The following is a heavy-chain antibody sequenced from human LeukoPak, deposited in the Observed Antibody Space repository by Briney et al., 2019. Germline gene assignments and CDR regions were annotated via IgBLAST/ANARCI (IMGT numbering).Heavy chain of an antibody. CDR3: ARRSIATAGTIIDS. CDR2: ISGSGSYT. D-gene: IGHD6-13*01. J-gene: IGHJ4*02. V-gene: IGHV3-11*06. CDR1: GFTFSDYY. Sequence: GGSLRLSCAASGFTFSDYYMSWIRQAPGKGLEWVSYISGSGSYTNYADYVKGRFTISRENAKNSLHLQMNSLRAEDTAVYYCARRSIATAGTIIDSWGQGTLVTVSS.